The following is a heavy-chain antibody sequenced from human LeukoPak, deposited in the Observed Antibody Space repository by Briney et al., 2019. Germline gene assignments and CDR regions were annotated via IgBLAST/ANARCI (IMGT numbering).Heavy chain of an antibody. J-gene: IGHJ4*02. CDR2: INHSGST. D-gene: IGHD6-19*01. CDR1: GGSFSGYY. CDR3: AGEQPSSGWYY. Sequence: PSETLSLTCAVYGGSFSGYYWSWLRQPPGKGLEWIGEINHSGSTNYNPSLKSRVTISVDTSKNQFSLKLSSVTAADTAVYYCAGEQPSSGWYYWGQGTLVTVSS. V-gene: IGHV4-34*01.